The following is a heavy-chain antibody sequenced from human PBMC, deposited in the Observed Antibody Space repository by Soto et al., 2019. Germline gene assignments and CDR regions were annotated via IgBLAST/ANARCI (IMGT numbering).Heavy chain of an antibody. V-gene: IGHV1-69*12. J-gene: IGHJ6*02. Sequence: QVQLVQSGAEVKKPGSSVEVSCKASGGTFSSYAISWVRQAPGQGLEWMGGIIPIFGTADYAQKFQGRVTITADESTSTAYMELSSLRSEDTAVYYCAGPGFCSGGSCPLNYYYYYGMDVWGQGTTVTVSS. D-gene: IGHD2-15*01. CDR1: GGTFSSYA. CDR3: AGPGFCSGGSCPLNYYYYYGMDV. CDR2: IIPIFGTA.